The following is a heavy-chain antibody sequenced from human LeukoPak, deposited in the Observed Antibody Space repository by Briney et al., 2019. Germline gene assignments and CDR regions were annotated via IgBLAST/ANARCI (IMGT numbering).Heavy chain of an antibody. Sequence: GGSLRLSCAASGFTFSSYAMHWVRQAPGKGLEWVAVISYDGSNKYYADSVKGRFTISRDNSKSTLYLQMNSLRAEDTAVYYCARGPKPLGSSSWPLDYWGQGTLVTVSS. V-gene: IGHV3-30-3*01. CDR3: ARGPKPLGSSSWPLDY. CDR1: GFTFSSYA. CDR2: ISYDGSNK. J-gene: IGHJ4*02. D-gene: IGHD6-13*01.